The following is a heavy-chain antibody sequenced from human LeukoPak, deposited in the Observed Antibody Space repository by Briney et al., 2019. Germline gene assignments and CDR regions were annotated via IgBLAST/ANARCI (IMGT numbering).Heavy chain of an antibody. J-gene: IGHJ4*02. Sequence: SETLSLTCAVYGGSFSAYYWTWIRQPPGKGLEWIGEINHSGHTNYNPSLKSRVTISVDTSKNQFSLKLSSVTAADTAVYYCARGDLGYCSGGSCYLYYFDYWGQGTLVTVSS. CDR1: GGSFSAYY. D-gene: IGHD2-15*01. CDR3: ARGDLGYCSGGSCYLYYFDY. CDR2: INHSGHT. V-gene: IGHV4-34*01.